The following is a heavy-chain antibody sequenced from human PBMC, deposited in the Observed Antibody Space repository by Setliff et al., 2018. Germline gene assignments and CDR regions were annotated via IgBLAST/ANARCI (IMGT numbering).Heavy chain of an antibody. D-gene: IGHD7-27*01. J-gene: IGHJ4*02. CDR1: GYTFTSYY. CDR3: ARGWAALGIIGY. V-gene: IGHV1-8*02. CDR2: INPNSGNT. Sequence: ASVKVSCKASGYTFTSYYMHWVRQAPGQGLEWMGWINPNSGNTGSTQKFQGRVTMTRNTSTSTAYMELSRLTSEDTAVYFCARGWAALGIIGYWGQGTLVTVSS.